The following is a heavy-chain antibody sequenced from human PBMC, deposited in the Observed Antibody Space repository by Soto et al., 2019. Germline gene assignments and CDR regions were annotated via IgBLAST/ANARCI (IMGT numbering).Heavy chain of an antibody. CDR2: IIPIFGTA. D-gene: IGHD3-10*01. CDR3: ARVGYYYGSGSYDRPVLYYYGMDV. V-gene: IGHV1-69*13. J-gene: IGHJ6*02. CDR1: GGTFSSYA. Sequence: SVKVSCKASGGTFSSYAISWVRQAPGQGLEWMGGIIPIFGTANYAQKFQGRVTITADESTSTAYMELSSLRSEDTAVYYCARVGYYYGSGSYDRPVLYYYGMDVWGQGTTVTVSS.